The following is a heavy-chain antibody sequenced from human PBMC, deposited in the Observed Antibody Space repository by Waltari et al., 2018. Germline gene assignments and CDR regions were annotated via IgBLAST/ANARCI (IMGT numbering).Heavy chain of an antibody. D-gene: IGHD6-6*01. J-gene: IGHJ6*03. CDR1: GGTFSSYA. CDR2: IIPIFGTA. V-gene: IGHV1-69*01. CDR3: ARDRVGSSSSRGGYYYYYMDV. Sequence: LVQSGAEVKKPGSSVKVSCKASGGTFSSYAISWVRQAPGQGLEWMGGIIPIFGTANYAQKFQGRVTITADESTSTAYMELSSLRSEDTAVYYCARDRVGSSSSRGGYYYYYMDVWGKGTTVTVSS.